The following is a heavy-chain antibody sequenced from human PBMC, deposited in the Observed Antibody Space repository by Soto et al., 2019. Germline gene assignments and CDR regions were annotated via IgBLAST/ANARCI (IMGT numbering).Heavy chain of an antibody. J-gene: IGHJ4*02. Sequence: QVHLVESGGGVVQPGGSLRLSCAASGFTFSVFGMHWVRQAPVKWPEWVAVISHEGNSKHYADSVKGRFTISRDNAKNTLSLLMDSLSPEDTALYYCAKTITLSPSDDSRGRGALIDHWGQGTLVTVSS. D-gene: IGHD6-19*01. CDR1: GFTFSVFG. CDR2: ISHEGNSK. V-gene: IGHV3-30*18. CDR3: AKTITLSPSDDSRGRGALIDH.